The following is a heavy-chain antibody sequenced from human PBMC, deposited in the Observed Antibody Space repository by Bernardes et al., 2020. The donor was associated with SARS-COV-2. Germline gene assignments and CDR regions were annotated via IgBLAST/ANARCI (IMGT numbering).Heavy chain of an antibody. CDR1: GFTFSTFG. CDR3: ARDLGAATGTISLDK. Sequence: GGSLRLSCAASGFTFSTFGMNWVRQAPGKGLEWVSYITSDSSAIHYADSVKGRFTISRDNAKKSLYLQMNSLRDEDTAVYYCARDLGAATGTISLDKWGLGTLVTVSS. J-gene: IGHJ4*02. CDR2: ITSDSSAI. D-gene: IGHD6-13*01. V-gene: IGHV3-48*02.